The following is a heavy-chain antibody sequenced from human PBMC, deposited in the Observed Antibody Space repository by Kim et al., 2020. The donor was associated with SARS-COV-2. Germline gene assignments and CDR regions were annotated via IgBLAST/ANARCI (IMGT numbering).Heavy chain of an antibody. V-gene: IGHV1-2*02. J-gene: IGHJ5*02. Sequence: ASVKVSCKASGYTFTGYYMHWVRQAPGQGLEWMGWINPNSGGTNYAQKFQGRVTMTRDTSISTAYMELSRLRSDDTAVYYCARDRSGSYQPPNWFDPWGQGTLVTVSS. D-gene: IGHD1-26*01. CDR1: GYTFTGYY. CDR2: INPNSGGT. CDR3: ARDRSGSYQPPNWFDP.